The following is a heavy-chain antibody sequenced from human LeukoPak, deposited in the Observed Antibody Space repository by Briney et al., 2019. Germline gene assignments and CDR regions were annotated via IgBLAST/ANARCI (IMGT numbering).Heavy chain of an antibody. V-gene: IGHV3-23*01. Sequence: GGSLRHSCAASGFTFSNYILSWVRQTPGRGLEWVSTISASGHSTYYTDSVKGRFTISRDNSNSTLFLQMGSLSAEDTAIYYCATDVYGDYSRWFDPWGQGTLVTVSS. CDR2: ISASGHST. CDR1: GFTFSNYI. CDR3: ATDVYGDYSRWFDP. D-gene: IGHD4-17*01. J-gene: IGHJ5*02.